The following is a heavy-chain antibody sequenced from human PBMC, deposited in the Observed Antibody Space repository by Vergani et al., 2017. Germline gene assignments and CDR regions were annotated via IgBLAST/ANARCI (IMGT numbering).Heavy chain of an antibody. Sequence: QVQLQESGPGLVKPSETLSLTCTVSGGSVSSGSYYWSWIRQPAGKGLEWIGYIYYSGSTNYNPSLKSRVTISVDTSKNQFSLKLSSVTAADTAVYYCARVCYGRKDKYYYYMDVWGKGTTVTVSS. J-gene: IGHJ6*03. V-gene: IGHV4-61*10. CDR3: ARVCYGRKDKYYYYMDV. D-gene: IGHD2-2*01. CDR1: GGSVSSGSYY. CDR2: IYYSGST.